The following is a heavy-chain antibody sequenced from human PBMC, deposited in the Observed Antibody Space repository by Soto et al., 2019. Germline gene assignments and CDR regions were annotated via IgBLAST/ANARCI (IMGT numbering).Heavy chain of an antibody. J-gene: IGHJ4*02. CDR3: ARGPPSGSFSLTPRY. D-gene: IGHD1-26*01. Sequence: QVQLVQSGPEVKKPGASVKVSCKASGYSFHNFGIIWVRQAPGQGLEWMGWISGQIAKTNYAQKFQGKVTMTTDTSTSTAYMELNTLTSDDTAMYYCARGPPSGSFSLTPRYWGQGTLVTVFS. CDR1: GYSFHNFG. CDR2: ISGQIAKT. V-gene: IGHV1-18*04.